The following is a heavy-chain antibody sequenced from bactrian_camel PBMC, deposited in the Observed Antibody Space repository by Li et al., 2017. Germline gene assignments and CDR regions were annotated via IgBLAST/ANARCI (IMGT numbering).Heavy chain of an antibody. Sequence: QVQLVESGGGLVQPGGSLRLSCAASGFTFSTTYMTWVRQAPGKGLEWVSSIYTADGSTNSADSVKGRFTVSRDSTKNILYLQLNSLKTEDTAMYYCAKGEYSAYDPFLSSGFQYWGQGTQVTVS. CDR3: AKGEYSAYDPFLSSGFQY. CDR1: GFTFSTTY. J-gene: IGHJ4*01. V-gene: IGHV3-2*01. D-gene: IGHD4*01. CDR2: IYTADGST.